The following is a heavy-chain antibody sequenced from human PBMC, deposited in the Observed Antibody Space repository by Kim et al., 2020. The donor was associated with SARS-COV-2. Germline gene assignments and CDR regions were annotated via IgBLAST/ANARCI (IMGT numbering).Heavy chain of an antibody. V-gene: IGHV1-46*01. D-gene: IGHD2-15*01. CDR2: VYPGRGGT. CDR1: GYTLTSYF. CDR3: TRAGQADCNGGTCYSFDY. Sequence: ASVKVSCKASGYTLTSYFTHWVRQAPGQGLEWMGAVYPGRGGTKYAQKFQGRVTMTRDTATSTVDMELNGLRSDDTAVYYCTRAGQADCNGGTCYSFDYWGQATLVLVSS. J-gene: IGHJ4*02.